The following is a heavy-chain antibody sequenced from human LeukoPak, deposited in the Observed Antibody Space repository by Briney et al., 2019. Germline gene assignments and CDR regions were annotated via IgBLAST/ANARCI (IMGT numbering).Heavy chain of an antibody. Sequence: GESLQISCKGSGYSFTTYWIGWVRQMPGKGLEWMGIIYPGDSDTRYSPSFQGRVTISADKSISTAYLQWSSLKASDTAMYYCATSTGYDILTGQPPGWFDPWGQGTLVTVSS. J-gene: IGHJ5*02. CDR3: ATSTGYDILTGQPPGWFDP. D-gene: IGHD3-9*01. V-gene: IGHV5-51*01. CDR2: IYPGDSDT. CDR1: GYSFTTYW.